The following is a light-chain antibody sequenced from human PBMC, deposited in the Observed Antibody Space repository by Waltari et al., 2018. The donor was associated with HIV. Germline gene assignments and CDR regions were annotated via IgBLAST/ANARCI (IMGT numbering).Light chain of an antibody. J-gene: IGLJ2*01. V-gene: IGLV3-1*01. Sequence: SYELSQPPSVSVSPGQTANIPCSGDKLGKKFIFWYQQRPGQSPLMFLYLDSERPSGIPERFSGSNSGNTAALTISGTQAMDEADYYCQVWDNNAAVFGGGTKLTVL. CDR1: KLGKKF. CDR3: QVWDNNAAV. CDR2: LDS.